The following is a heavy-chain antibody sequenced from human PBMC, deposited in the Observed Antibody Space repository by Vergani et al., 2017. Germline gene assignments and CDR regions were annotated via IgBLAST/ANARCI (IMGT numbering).Heavy chain of an antibody. CDR3: ARPHGDILPLDPRRLDY. V-gene: IGHV1-46*03. D-gene: IGHD3-9*01. J-gene: IGHJ4*02. CDR1: GYTFTNYY. CDR2: INPSGGST. Sequence: QVLLVQSGAEVKKPGASVRVSCKTSGYTFTNYYIHWVRQAPGQGLEWMGIINPSGGSTTYAQQFQGRLTMTRDTSKSTVYMDLSNLRSEDRAVYYCARPHGDILPLDPRRLDYWGQGTLVTVSS.